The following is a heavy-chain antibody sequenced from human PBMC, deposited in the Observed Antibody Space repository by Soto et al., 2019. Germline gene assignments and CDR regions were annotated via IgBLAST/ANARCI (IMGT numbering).Heavy chain of an antibody. Sequence: SQTLSLPCGISGDSVSTNSATWYFSKQSPSRGLGWLGRTYYRSKWYNDYAVSVKGRITINPDTSNNQFSLQLNSVTPDDTAVYYCARLIGNSWLESWGQGTLVTVSS. CDR1: GDSVSTNSAT. D-gene: IGHD2-8*01. CDR3: ARLIGNSWLES. V-gene: IGHV6-1*01. CDR2: TYYRSKWYN. J-gene: IGHJ5*01.